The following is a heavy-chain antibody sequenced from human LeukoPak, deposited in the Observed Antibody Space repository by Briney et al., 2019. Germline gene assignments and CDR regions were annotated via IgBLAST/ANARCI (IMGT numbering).Heavy chain of an antibody. Sequence: QAGGSLKLSCAASGFTFSGSAMHWVRQASGKGLEWVGRIRSKANGYATAYAASVKGRFTISRDDSKNTAYLQMNSLKTEDTAVYYCTRRGHYYGSGSYYNYYYYGMDVWGKGTTVTVSS. CDR3: TRRGHYYGSGSYYNYYYYGMDV. J-gene: IGHJ6*04. CDR1: GFTFSGSA. CDR2: IRSKANGYAT. V-gene: IGHV3-73*01. D-gene: IGHD3-10*01.